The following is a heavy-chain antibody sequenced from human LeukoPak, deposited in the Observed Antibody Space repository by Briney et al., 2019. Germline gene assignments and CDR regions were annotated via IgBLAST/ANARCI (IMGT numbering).Heavy chain of an antibody. D-gene: IGHD5-12*01. V-gene: IGHV3-9*01. CDR2: ISWNSGSI. CDR1: GFTFDDYA. CDR3: ARDQSGGYSGFDPRD. Sequence: GGSLRLSCAASGFTFDDYAMHWVRQAPGKGLEWVSGISWNSGSIGYADSVKGRFTISRDNSKNTVYLQMDSLRAEDTAVYYCARDQSGGYSGFDPRDWGQGALVTVSS. J-gene: IGHJ4*02.